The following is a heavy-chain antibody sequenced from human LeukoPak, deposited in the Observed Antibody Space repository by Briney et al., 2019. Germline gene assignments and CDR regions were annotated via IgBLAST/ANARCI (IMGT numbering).Heavy chain of an antibody. D-gene: IGHD3-10*02. V-gene: IGHV3-48*03. J-gene: IGHJ6*04. CDR2: ISSSGSTI. CDR1: GFTFSSYE. CDR3: AELGITVIGGV. Sequence: GGSLRLSCAASGFTFSSYEMNWVRQAPGKGLEWVSYISSSGSTIYYADSVKGRFTISRDNAKNSLYLQMNSLRAEDTAVYYCAELGITVIGGVWAKGTTVTISS.